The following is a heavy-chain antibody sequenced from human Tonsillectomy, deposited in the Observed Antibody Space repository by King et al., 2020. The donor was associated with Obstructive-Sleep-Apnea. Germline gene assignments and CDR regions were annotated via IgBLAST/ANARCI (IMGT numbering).Heavy chain of an antibody. V-gene: IGHV4-59*08. Sequence: QLQESGPGQVKPSETLSLTCTVSGGSISNYYWSWIRQPPGKGLEWIGYMYYSGNTNFNPSLKSRVTISADTSKIQFSLRLSSVTAADTAVYYCARHRGVEDYGDYGDYFDYWGQGTLVTVSS. D-gene: IGHD4-17*01. CDR3: ARHRGVEDYGDYGDYFDY. J-gene: IGHJ4*02. CDR2: MYYSGNT. CDR1: GGSISNYY.